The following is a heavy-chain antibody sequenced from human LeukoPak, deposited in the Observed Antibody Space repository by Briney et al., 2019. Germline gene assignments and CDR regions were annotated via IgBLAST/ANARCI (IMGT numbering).Heavy chain of an antibody. J-gene: IGHJ6*02. D-gene: IGHD3-10*01. CDR1: GYTFTGYY. CDR2: INPNSGGT. V-gene: IGHV1-2*04. Sequence: ASVKVSCKASGYTFTGYYMHWVRQAPGQGLEWMGWINPNSGGTNYAQKFQGWVTMTRDTSISTAYMELSRLRSDDTAVYYCARASEELLWFGESERPRYYYYYGMDVWGQGTTVTVSS. CDR3: ARASEELLWFGESERPRYYYYYGMDV.